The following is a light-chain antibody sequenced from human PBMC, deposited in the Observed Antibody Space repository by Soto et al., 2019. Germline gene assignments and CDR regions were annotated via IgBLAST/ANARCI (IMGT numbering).Light chain of an antibody. V-gene: IGKV3-11*01. Sequence: EIVLTQSPATLSLSPGERATLSCRASQSVSIYLAWYQQRPGQTPRLLIYDISTRAAGIPARFSGSVFRKDYTLTISNLEPEDSAVYYCQQRFAWPNSFGGGTKVQI. CDR1: QSVSIY. J-gene: IGKJ4*01. CDR3: QQRFAWPNS. CDR2: DIS.